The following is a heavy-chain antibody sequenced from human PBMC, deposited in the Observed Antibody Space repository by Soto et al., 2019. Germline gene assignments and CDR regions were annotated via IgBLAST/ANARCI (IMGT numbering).Heavy chain of an antibody. J-gene: IGHJ4*02. CDR1: GGSFSGYY. CDR2: INHSGST. Sequence: QVQLQQWGAGLLKPSETLSLTCAVYGGSFSGYYWSWIRQPPGKGLEWIGEINHSGSTNYNPSLKSGVTRSGETAKNQCALKLSSGAAADTAVYYCARAKPIAVAGITAPRALTNRQHRGGGFDYWGQGTLVTVSS. V-gene: IGHV4-34*01. D-gene: IGHD6-19*01. CDR3: ARAKPIAVAGITAPRALTNRQHRGGGFDY.